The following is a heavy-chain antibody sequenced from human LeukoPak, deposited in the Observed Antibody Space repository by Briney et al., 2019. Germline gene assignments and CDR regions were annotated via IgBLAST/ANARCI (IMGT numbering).Heavy chain of an antibody. CDR3: ARRQRSSWYFDY. CDR2: AHYSGNT. CDR1: DDSISNFY. J-gene: IGHJ4*02. D-gene: IGHD6-13*01. V-gene: IGHV4-59*08. Sequence: SETLFLTCTVSDDSISNFYWSWIRQSPEKGLEWIGFAHYSGNTYYNPSLTSRVTMSLDTSENQFSLKLTSMTAADSAVYYCARRQRSSWYFDYWGQGTQVTVSS.